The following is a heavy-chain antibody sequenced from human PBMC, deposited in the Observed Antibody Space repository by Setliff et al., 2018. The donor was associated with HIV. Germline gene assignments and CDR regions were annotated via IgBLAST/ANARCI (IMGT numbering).Heavy chain of an antibody. V-gene: IGHV3-30*02. CDR3: AKGQIDGDYVAKYEGTGIDN. J-gene: IGHJ4*02. CDR1: GFTFSYYG. D-gene: IGHD4-17*01. CDR2: IRYDRSNK. Sequence: GGSLRLSCAASGFTFSYYGMHWVRQAPGKGLEWVALIRYDRSNKYYADSVKGRFTVSRDNSKNTLYLQMNSLRAEDTAVYYCAKGQIDGDYVAKYEGTGIDNWGQGTLVTVSS.